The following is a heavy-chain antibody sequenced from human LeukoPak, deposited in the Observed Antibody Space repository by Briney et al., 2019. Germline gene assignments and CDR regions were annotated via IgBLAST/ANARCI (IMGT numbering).Heavy chain of an antibody. CDR2: INQDGTGK. J-gene: IGHJ4*02. CDR1: GFTFSSFY. D-gene: IGHD3-10*01. V-gene: IGHV3-7*01. CDR3: ARVKDALGSFHRSFDC. Sequence: GGSLRLSCAASGFTFSSFYMSWVRQAPGKGLEWVANINQDGTGKYYVDSVKGRFTISRDNAKNSLYLQMNSLRVEDTAVYYCARVKDALGSFHRSFDCWGQGTLVTVSS.